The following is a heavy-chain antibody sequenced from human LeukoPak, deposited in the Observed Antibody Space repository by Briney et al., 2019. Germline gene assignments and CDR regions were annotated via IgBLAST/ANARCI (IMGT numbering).Heavy chain of an antibody. CDR3: ARDLRYCSSTSCLSWAHYYYYYMDV. J-gene: IGHJ6*03. D-gene: IGHD2-2*01. Sequence: PSETLSLTCTVSGGSISSYYWSWIRQPPGKGLEWIGYIYYSGSTNYNPSLKSRVTISVDTSKNQFSLKLSSVTAADTAVYYCARDLRYCSSTSCLSWAHYYYYYMDVWGKGTTVTVSS. CDR2: IYYSGST. V-gene: IGHV4-59*01. CDR1: GGSISSYY.